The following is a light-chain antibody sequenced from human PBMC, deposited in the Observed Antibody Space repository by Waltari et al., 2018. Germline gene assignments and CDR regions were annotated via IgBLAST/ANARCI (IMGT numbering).Light chain of an antibody. V-gene: IGKV1-5*03. J-gene: IGKJ2*01. CDR3: QQYNSYPYT. CDR2: QAS. CDR1: QTISTW. Sequence: DLQMTQSPSPLSGSVGDRVTITCRASQTISTWLAWYQQKPGRAPKLLIYQASSLESGVPSRFSGGGSGTEFTLTISSLQPDDFATYYCQQYNSYPYTFGQGTKLAIK.